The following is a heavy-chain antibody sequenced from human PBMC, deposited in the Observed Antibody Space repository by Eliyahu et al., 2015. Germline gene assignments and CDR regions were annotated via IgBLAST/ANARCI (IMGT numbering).Heavy chain of an antibody. J-gene: IGHJ4*02. CDR1: GFTXXXYA. Sequence: EVQLVESGGGLVKPGRSLRLSCTASGFTXXXYAXSWFRXAPGKGLEWVGFIRSKAYGGTTEYAASVKGRFTISRDDSKSIAYLQMNSLKTEDTAVYYCTRSSGRIVGATYYWGQGTLVTVSS. CDR2: IRSKAYGGTT. CDR3: TRSSGRIVGATYY. V-gene: IGHV3-49*05. D-gene: IGHD1-26*01.